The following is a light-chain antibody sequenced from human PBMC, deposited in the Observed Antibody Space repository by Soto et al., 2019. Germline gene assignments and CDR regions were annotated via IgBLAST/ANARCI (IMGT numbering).Light chain of an antibody. CDR1: QSVLYSSNNKNY. V-gene: IGKV4-1*01. CDR2: WAS. Sequence: DIVMTQSPDSLAVSLGERATINCKSSQSVLYSSNNKNYLAWFQQKPGQPPKLLIYWASTRESGVPDRFSGSGSGTAFTLTISGLPAEDVAVYYCQQYYSAPTWTFGQGTRWIS. J-gene: IGKJ1*01. CDR3: QQYYSAPTWT.